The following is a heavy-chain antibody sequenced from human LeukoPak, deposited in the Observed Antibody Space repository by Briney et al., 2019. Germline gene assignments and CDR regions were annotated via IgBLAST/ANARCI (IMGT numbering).Heavy chain of an antibody. J-gene: IGHJ4*02. D-gene: IGHD6-13*01. Sequence: GGSLRLSCAASGFTLRSYWMHWVRQAPGKGLVWVSRVNSDGSSTSYADSVKGRFTISRDNAKNKLYLQMNSLRAEDTAVYYCAREYSSSWPFDYWGQGTLVTVSS. CDR2: VNSDGSST. CDR3: AREYSSSWPFDY. CDR1: GFTLRSYW. V-gene: IGHV3-74*01.